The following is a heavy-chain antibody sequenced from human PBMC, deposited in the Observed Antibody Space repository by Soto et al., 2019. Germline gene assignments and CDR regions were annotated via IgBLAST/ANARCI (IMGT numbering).Heavy chain of an antibody. CDR3: ARDLRQXWSNNYYYYGMDV. CDR2: IYYSGST. D-gene: IGHD5-18*01. Sequence: QVQLQESGPGLVKPSETLSLTCTVSGGSISSYYWSWIRQPPGKGLEWIGYIYYSGSTNYNPSLKSRLTMSVDTSKXQFSLKLSSXTAADTAVYYCARDLRQXWSNNYYYYGMDVWGQGTTVTVSS. J-gene: IGHJ6*02. V-gene: IGHV4-59*01. CDR1: GGSISSYY.